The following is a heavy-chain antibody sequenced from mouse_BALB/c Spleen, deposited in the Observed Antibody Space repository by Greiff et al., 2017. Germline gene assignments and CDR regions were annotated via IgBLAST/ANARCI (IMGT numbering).Heavy chain of an antibody. V-gene: IGHV2-9*02. J-gene: IGHJ3*01. CDR3: ARETTAWFAY. CDR2: IWAGGST. D-gene: IGHD1-2*01. Sequence: VKVVESGPGLVAPSQSLSITCTVSGFSLTSYGVHWVRQPPGKGLEWLGVIWAGGSTNYNSALMSRLSISKDNSKSQVFLKMNSLQTDDTAMYYCARETTAWFAYWGQGTLVTVSA. CDR1: GFSLTSYG.